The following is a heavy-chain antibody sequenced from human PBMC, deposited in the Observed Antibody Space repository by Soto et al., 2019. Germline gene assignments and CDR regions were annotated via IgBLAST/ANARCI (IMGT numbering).Heavy chain of an antibody. CDR1: GFSLGPYG. Sequence: GGSLRLSCAVSGFSLGPYGVTWVRQTPEKGLEWVTGFSGGSGAIFYADSVRGRFTISRDSSTAYLQMNNLRPEDTADYFCARWNGFGDSWGQGSLVTVSS. J-gene: IGHJ4*02. V-gene: IGHV3-23*01. CDR2: FSGGSGAI. CDR3: ARWNGFGDS. D-gene: IGHD1-1*01.